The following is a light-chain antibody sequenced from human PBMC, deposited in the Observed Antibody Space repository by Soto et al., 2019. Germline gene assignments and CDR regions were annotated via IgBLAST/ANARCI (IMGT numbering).Light chain of an antibody. V-gene: IGLV1-40*01. Sequence: QSVLTQLPSVSGAPGQRVAISCTGSNSTIGAEYDVHWYQQLPGTAPKRLIYGDNNRPSGVPDRFSGSKSGTSASLAITGLQPEDEADYYCQSYDSSLTTFVFGTGTKVTVI. J-gene: IGLJ1*01. CDR3: QSYDSSLTTFV. CDR2: GDN. CDR1: NSTIGAEYD.